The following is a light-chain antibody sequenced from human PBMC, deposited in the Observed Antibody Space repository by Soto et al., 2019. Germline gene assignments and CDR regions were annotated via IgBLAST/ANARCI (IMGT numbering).Light chain of an antibody. CDR2: AAS. CDR1: QGISSY. J-gene: IGKJ5*01. CDR3: QQRNVWPPVT. V-gene: IGKV1-8*01. Sequence: AIRMTQSPSSLSASTGDRVTITCRASQGISSYLAWYQQKPGKAPKLLIYAASTLQSGVPSRFSGSGSGTDFTLTISCLQSEDSAVYYCQQRNVWPPVTFGQGTRLEI.